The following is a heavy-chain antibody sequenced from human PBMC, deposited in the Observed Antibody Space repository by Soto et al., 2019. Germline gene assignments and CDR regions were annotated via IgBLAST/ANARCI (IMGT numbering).Heavy chain of an antibody. V-gene: IGHV1-8*02. J-gene: IGHJ4*02. CDR1: GYSFKSYD. Sequence: QVQLVQSGAEVRKPGASVKVSCRASGYSFKSYDINCLRQVAGQGLEWLGWINPNTGNTGYAQNVQGRATMTSDTSISTGYLELSSLRSEDTAVYYCARGVEDTGGGNWGQGTLVTVSS. D-gene: IGHD2-8*02. CDR3: ARGVEDTGGGN. CDR2: INPNTGNT.